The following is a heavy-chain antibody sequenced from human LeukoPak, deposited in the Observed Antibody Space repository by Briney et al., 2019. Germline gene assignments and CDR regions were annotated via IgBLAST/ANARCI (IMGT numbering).Heavy chain of an antibody. V-gene: IGHV5-51*01. CDR3: ARGEDGYNGDAFHI. D-gene: IGHD5-24*01. CDR2: IYPGDSDA. CDR1: GYSFTSYW. Sequence: GESLKISCKGSGYSFTSYWIGWVRQMPGKGLEWMGIIYPGDSDARYSPSFEGQVTFSVDKSISTAYLQWSSLKASDTAIYYCARGEDGYNGDAFHIWGQGTMVTVSS. J-gene: IGHJ3*02.